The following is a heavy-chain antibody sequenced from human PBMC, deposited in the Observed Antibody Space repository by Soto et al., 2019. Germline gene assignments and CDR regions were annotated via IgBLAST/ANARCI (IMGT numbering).Heavy chain of an antibody. CDR1: GGSVKSDNW. CDR2: VSHGGSA. Sequence: QVQLQESGPGLVKPSGTLSLTCAVSGGSVKSDNWWSWVRQPPGKGLEWIGEVSHGGSANYDPSLNSRVTILVDESKNQFSLRLSSVTAADTAVYYCARGDSGTYLREGLGYYYVLDVWGQGTTVIVS. CDR3: ARGDSGTYLREGLGYYYVLDV. V-gene: IGHV4-4*02. D-gene: IGHD1-26*01. J-gene: IGHJ6*02.